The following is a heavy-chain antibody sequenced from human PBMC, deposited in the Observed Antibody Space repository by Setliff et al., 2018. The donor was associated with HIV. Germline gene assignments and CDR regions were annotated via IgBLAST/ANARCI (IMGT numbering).Heavy chain of an antibody. CDR3: ARDDGGYNYAEAFDV. D-gene: IGHD3-16*01. Sequence: ASVKVSCKTSGYMFIAYAIHWVRQAPGQSLEWMGWINAGYGNTKYSQKFQGRVTITRDASASTAYMELRSLRSDDTAVYYCARDDGGYNYAEAFDVWGQGTMVTVSS. CDR1: GYMFIAYA. V-gene: IGHV1-3*01. J-gene: IGHJ3*01. CDR2: INAGYGNT.